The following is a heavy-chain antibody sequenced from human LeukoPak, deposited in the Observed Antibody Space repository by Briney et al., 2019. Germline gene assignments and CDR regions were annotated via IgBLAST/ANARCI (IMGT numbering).Heavy chain of an antibody. Sequence: PGGSLRLSCAASRFTFSSYAMSWVRQAPGKGLEWVSAISGSGGSTYYTDSVKGRFTISRDNSKNTLYLQMNSLRAEDTAVYYCAKDRREPYYFDYWGQGTLVTVSS. J-gene: IGHJ4*02. D-gene: IGHD1-14*01. CDR1: RFTFSSYA. CDR2: ISGSGGST. V-gene: IGHV3-23*01. CDR3: AKDRREPYYFDY.